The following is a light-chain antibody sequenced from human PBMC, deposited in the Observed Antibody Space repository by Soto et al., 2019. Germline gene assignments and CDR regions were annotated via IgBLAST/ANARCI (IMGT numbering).Light chain of an antibody. CDR1: QSISSY. V-gene: IGKV1-39*01. J-gene: IGKJ1*01. Sequence: DIQMTQSPSSLSASVGDRVTIPCRASQSISSYLNWYQQKPGKAPNLLIYAASSLQSGVPSRFSGSGSGTDFTLTVISLQPEDFATYYCQQSYSTPGTFGQGTKVDIK. CDR2: AAS. CDR3: QQSYSTPGT.